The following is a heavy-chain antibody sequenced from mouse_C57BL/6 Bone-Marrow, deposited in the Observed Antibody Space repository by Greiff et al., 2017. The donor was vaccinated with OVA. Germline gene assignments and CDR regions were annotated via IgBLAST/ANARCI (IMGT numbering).Heavy chain of an antibody. CDR2: IFPRSGNT. V-gene: IGHV1-81*01. Sequence: QVQLKESGAELVRPGASVKLSCKASGYTFTSYGISWVKQSTGQGLEWIGEIFPRSGNTYYNEKFKGKATLTADKSSSTAYMEFSSLTSEYATVYFGARGYYYADYWGQGTALTVSA. CDR3: ARGYYYADY. CDR1: GYTFTSYG. J-gene: IGHJ2*01.